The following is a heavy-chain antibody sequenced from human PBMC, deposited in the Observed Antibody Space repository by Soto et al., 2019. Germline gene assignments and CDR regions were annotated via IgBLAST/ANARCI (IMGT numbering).Heavy chain of an antibody. V-gene: IGHV3-30-3*01. D-gene: IGHD6-13*01. J-gene: IGHJ4*02. CDR1: GFTFSSYA. Sequence: QVQLVESGGGVVQPGRSLRLSCAASGFTFSSYAMHWVRQAPGKGLEWVAVISYDGSNKYYADSVKGRFTISRDNSKNTLYLQMNSLRAEYTAVYYCARDEYSSSWYDSGGSVYWGQGTLGTVSS. CDR3: ARDEYSSSWYDSGGSVY. CDR2: ISYDGSNK.